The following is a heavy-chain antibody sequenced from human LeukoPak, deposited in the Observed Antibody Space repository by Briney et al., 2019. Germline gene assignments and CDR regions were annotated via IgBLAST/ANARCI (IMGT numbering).Heavy chain of an antibody. Sequence: ASVKVSCKASGYTFTSYDINWVRQATGQGLEWMGWMNPNSGNTGYAQKFQGRVTMTRNTSISTAYMELSSLRSEDTAVYYCGRDGRVSGWYNWFDPWGQGTLVTVSS. CDR3: GRDGRVSGWYNWFDP. V-gene: IGHV1-8*01. CDR1: GYTFTSYD. D-gene: IGHD6-19*01. CDR2: MNPNSGNT. J-gene: IGHJ5*02.